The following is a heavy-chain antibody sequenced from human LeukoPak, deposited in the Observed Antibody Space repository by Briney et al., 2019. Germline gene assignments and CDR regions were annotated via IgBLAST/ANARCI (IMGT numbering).Heavy chain of an antibody. CDR3: AREVIGSSRTGAFDY. Sequence: ASVKVSCKASGYTFTSYYMHWVRQAPGQGLEWMGIINPSGGSTSYAQKFQGRVTMTRDTSTSTVCMELSSLRSEDTAVYYCAREVIGSSRTGAFDYWGQGTLVTVSS. CDR2: INPSGGST. V-gene: IGHV1-46*01. D-gene: IGHD6-13*01. J-gene: IGHJ4*02. CDR1: GYTFTSYY.